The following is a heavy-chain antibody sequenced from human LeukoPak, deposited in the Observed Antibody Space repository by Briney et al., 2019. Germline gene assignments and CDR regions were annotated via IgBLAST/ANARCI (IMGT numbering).Heavy chain of an antibody. D-gene: IGHD1-26*01. CDR1: GFTFSSYA. J-gene: IGHJ4*02. V-gene: IGHV3-23*01. CDR3: ARSGGSYDY. Sequence: PGGSLRLSCAASGFTFSSYAMSWVRQAPGKGLEWVSAISGSGGSTYYADSVKGRFTISRDSAKNSLYLQMNSLRAEDTAVYYCARSGGSYDYWGQGTLVTVSS. CDR2: ISGSGGST.